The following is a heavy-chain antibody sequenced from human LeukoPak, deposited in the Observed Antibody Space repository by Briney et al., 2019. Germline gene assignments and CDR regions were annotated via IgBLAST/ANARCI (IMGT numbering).Heavy chain of an antibody. Sequence: GGSLRLSCAASGFTFSYYAMTWVRQAPGKGLEWVSAITGSGVKAFYADPVKGRFTVSRDNAKNTLYLQMNSLSAEDAAVYYCARDFRSDFPNWFDPWGRGALVTVSS. CDR2: ITGSGVKA. CDR1: GFTFSYYA. D-gene: IGHD3-3*01. V-gene: IGHV3-23*01. CDR3: ARDFRSDFPNWFDP. J-gene: IGHJ5*02.